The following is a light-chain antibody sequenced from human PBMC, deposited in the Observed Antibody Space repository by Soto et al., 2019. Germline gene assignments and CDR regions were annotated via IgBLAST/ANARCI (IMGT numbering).Light chain of an antibody. CDR2: EVS. CDR3: SSYTSSSTPYV. J-gene: IGLJ1*01. V-gene: IGLV2-14*01. CDR1: SSDVGGYNY. Sequence: QSALTQPASVSGSPGQSITISCTGTSSDVGGYNYVSWYQQHPGKAPKHMIYEVSNRPSGVSNRCSGSKSGNTASLTISGLHAEDEADYYCSSYTSSSTPYVFGTGTKVTVL.